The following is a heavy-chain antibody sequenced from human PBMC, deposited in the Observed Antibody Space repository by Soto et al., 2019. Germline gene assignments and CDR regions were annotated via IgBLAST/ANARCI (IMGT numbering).Heavy chain of an antibody. CDR2: INPNSGGT. D-gene: IGHD3-9*01. V-gene: IGHV1-2*02. J-gene: IGHJ4*02. CDR3: AREKILTGYYSFDY. Sequence: GASVKVSCKASGYTFTGYYMHWVRQAPGQGLEWMGWINPNSGGTNYAQKFQGRVTMTRDTSISTAYMELSRLRSDDTAVYYCAREKILTGYYSFDYWGQGTLVTVSS. CDR1: GYTFTGYY.